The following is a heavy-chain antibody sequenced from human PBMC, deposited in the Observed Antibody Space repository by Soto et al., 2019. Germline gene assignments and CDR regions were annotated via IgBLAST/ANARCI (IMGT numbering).Heavy chain of an antibody. J-gene: IGHJ6*02. CDR1: GSTLLIIG. CDR3: ARDGFYAGSGRYSYGYSPPRFYAMDV. V-gene: IGHV1-18*01. CDR2: IGPYNDDT. Sequence: QVQLVQSGTEVKKPGASVKVSCRPLGSTLLIIGSSGFRRPLGQGFGGWGWIGPYNDDTKNAQNFQGRITLTTDTSTRTSNMNLRSLRSDDTAIYYCARDGFYAGSGRYSYGYSPPRFYAMDVWGQGTTVTVS. D-gene: IGHD5-18*01.